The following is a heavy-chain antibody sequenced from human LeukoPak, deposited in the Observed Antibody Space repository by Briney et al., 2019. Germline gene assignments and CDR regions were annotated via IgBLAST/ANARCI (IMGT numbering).Heavy chain of an antibody. CDR1: GYTFTSYG. D-gene: IGHD3-9*01. CDR3: AREASWLFGIYYYYGMDV. Sequence: ASVKVSCKASGYTFTSYGISWMRQAPGQGREWMGWISAYNGNTNYAQKLQGRVTMTTDTSTSTAYMELRSLRSDDTAVYYCAREASWLFGIYYYYGMDVWGQGTTVTVSS. CDR2: ISAYNGNT. J-gene: IGHJ6*02. V-gene: IGHV1-18*01.